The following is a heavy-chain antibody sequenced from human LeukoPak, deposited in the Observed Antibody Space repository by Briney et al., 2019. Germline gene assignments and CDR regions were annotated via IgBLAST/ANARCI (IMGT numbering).Heavy chain of an antibody. V-gene: IGHV4-4*07. CDR1: GDSISYFY. D-gene: IGHD2-15*01. J-gene: IGHJ4*02. CDR2: ISGSGST. Sequence: PSETLSLTCSVSGDSISYFYWSWIRQAAGKGLEWIGRISGSGSTDYNASLKSRVTMSVDTSKNQLSLKVISVTAADTAVYYCARRAGSYSHSYDYWGQGTLVTVSS. CDR3: ARRAGSYSHSYDY.